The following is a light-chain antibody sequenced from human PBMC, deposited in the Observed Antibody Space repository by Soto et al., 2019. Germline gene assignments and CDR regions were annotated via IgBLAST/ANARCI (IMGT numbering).Light chain of an antibody. V-gene: IGKV3-15*01. J-gene: IGKJ1*01. CDR3: QQYKNWPRT. CDR1: QSVSSD. CDR2: GAS. Sequence: EIVMTQSPATLSVSPGERATLSCRASQSVSSDLAWYHQKPGQAPRLLIYGASTRATGIPARFSGSGSGTDFTLSISSLQSEDFALYYCQQYKNWPRTFGQGTKVDI.